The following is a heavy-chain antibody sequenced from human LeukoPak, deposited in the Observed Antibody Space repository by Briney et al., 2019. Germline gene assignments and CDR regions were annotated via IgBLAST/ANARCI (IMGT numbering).Heavy chain of an antibody. Sequence: GRSLRLSCAASGFTFSSYAMHWVRQAPGKGLEWVAVISYDGSNKYYADSVKGRFTISRDNSKNTLYLQMNSLRAEDTAVYYCARALSSSWYGEYFQHWGQGTLVTVSS. CDR1: GFTFSSYA. CDR3: ARALSSSWYGEYFQH. J-gene: IGHJ1*01. D-gene: IGHD6-13*01. CDR2: ISYDGSNK. V-gene: IGHV3-30-3*01.